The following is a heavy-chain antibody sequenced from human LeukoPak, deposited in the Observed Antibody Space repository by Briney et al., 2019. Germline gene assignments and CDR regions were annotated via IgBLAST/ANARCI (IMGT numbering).Heavy chain of an antibody. Sequence: SVKVSCKASGGTFSSYAISWVRQAPGQGLEWMGGIIPIFGTANYAQKLQGRVTMTTDTSTSTAYMELRSLRSDDTAVYYCARVSLGLRYCSGGSCAYYYYYGMDVWGQGTTVTVSS. D-gene: IGHD2-15*01. CDR1: GGTFSSYA. CDR2: IIPIFGTA. J-gene: IGHJ6*02. V-gene: IGHV1-69*05. CDR3: ARVSLGLRYCSGGSCAYYYYYGMDV.